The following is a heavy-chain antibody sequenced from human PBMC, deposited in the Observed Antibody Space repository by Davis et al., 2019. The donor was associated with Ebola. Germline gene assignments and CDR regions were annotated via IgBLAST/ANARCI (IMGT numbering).Heavy chain of an antibody. CDR2: ISAYNGNT. CDR3: AREDVVPAAMGYYYYGMDV. J-gene: IGHJ6*02. CDR1: GYTFTSYG. V-gene: IGHV1-18*01. D-gene: IGHD2-2*01. Sequence: ASVKVSCKASGYTFTSYGISWVRQAPGQGLEWMGWISAYNGNTNYAQKLQGRVTMTTDTSTSTAYMELRSLRSDDTAVYYCAREDVVPAAMGYYYYGMDVWGQGTTVTVSS.